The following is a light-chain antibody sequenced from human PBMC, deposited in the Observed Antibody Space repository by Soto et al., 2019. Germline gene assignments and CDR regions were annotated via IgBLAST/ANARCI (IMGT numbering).Light chain of an antibody. CDR1: QNINRW. J-gene: IGKJ4*01. CDR3: HQYHSSST. Sequence: DIQMTQSPSTLSASVGDRVTITCRASQNINRWLAWYQQKPGKAPKLLIYKTSNLENGVPSRFRGSGSETEFTLTSSSLQAYDFATYYCHQYHSSSTFGGGTTVDIK. V-gene: IGKV1-5*03. CDR2: KTS.